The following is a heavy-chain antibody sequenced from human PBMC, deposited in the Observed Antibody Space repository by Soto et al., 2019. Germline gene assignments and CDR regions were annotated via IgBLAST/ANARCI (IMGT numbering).Heavy chain of an antibody. CDR3: ARGYDYDSGGSICDG. V-gene: IGHV4-31*03. D-gene: IGHD3-22*01. CDR2: IYYSAST. Sequence: TLSLTCSVSVGSVSSNIYYCTWIRQHPGNGPEWIGHIYYSASTYNNPSLKSRVTISLDMSKNQFSMKLTYVSAEDTAVYYCARGYDYDSGGSICDGWGQGTLVTVSS. J-gene: IGHJ4*02. CDR1: VGSVSSNIYY.